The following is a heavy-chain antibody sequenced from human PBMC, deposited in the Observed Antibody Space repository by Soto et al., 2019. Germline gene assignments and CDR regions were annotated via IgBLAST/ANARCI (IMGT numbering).Heavy chain of an antibody. Sequence: ASVKVSCKASGYTFTSYYMHWVRQAPGQGLEWMGIINPSGGSTSYAQKFQGRVTMTRDTSTSTVYMELSSLRSEDTAVYYCARDPSIADRPHYYYGMDVWGQGTTVTVS. V-gene: IGHV1-46*01. D-gene: IGHD6-6*01. CDR3: ARDPSIADRPHYYYGMDV. CDR2: INPSGGST. CDR1: GYTFTSYY. J-gene: IGHJ6*02.